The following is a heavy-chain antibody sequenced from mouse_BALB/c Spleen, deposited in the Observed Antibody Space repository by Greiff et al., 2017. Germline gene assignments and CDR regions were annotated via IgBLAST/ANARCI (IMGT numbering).Heavy chain of an antibody. CDR2: INPYNGAT. CDR1: GYSFTGYY. CDR3: ARRGFSSYGNSNAMDY. Sequence: VQLQQSGPELVKPGASVKISCKASGYSFTGYYMHWVKQSHVKSLEWIGRINPYNGATSYNQNFKDKASLTVDKSSSTAYMELHSLTSEDSAVYYCARRGFSSYGNSNAMDYWGQGTSVTVSS. D-gene: IGHD2-10*02. V-gene: IGHV1-31*01. J-gene: IGHJ4*01.